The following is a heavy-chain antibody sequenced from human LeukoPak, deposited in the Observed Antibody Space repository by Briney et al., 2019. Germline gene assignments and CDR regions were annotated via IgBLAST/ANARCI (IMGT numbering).Heavy chain of an antibody. D-gene: IGHD5-12*01. Sequence: SVKVSCKASGGTLRNYAINWVRQAPGQRLEWMGGIIPIFGTANYAQKFQGRVTITADESTSTAYMELSSLRSGDTAVYYCARGSGYAPRGDYWGQGTLVTVSS. J-gene: IGHJ4*02. CDR2: IIPIFGTA. V-gene: IGHV1-69*13. CDR3: ARGSGYAPRGDY. CDR1: GGTLRNYA.